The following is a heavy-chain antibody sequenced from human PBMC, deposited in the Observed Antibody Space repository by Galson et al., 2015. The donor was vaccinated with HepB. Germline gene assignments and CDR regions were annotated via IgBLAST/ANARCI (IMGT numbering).Heavy chain of an antibody. CDR3: ARDSSGYYYFDY. CDR2: IYWDDDK. V-gene: IGHV2-5*02. D-gene: IGHD3-22*01. CDR1: GFSLSTSGVG. J-gene: IGHJ4*02. Sequence: PALVKPTQTLTLTCTFSGFSLSTSGVGVGWIRQPPGKALEWLALIYWDDDKRYSPFLKSRLTITKDTSKNQVVLTVTNMDPVDTATYYCARDSSGYYYFDYWGQGTLVTVS.